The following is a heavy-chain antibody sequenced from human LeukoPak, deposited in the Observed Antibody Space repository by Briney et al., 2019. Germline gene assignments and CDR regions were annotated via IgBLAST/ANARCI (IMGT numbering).Heavy chain of an antibody. CDR1: GFTFSSYA. Sequence: GGSLRLSCAASGFTFSSYAMSWVRQAPGKGLEWVSAISSSGSTIYYADSVKGRFTISRDNAKNSLYLQMNSLRAEDTAVYYCARSVEMATILLDYWGQGTLVTVSS. D-gene: IGHD5-24*01. CDR2: ISSSGSTI. V-gene: IGHV3-21*04. J-gene: IGHJ4*02. CDR3: ARSVEMATILLDY.